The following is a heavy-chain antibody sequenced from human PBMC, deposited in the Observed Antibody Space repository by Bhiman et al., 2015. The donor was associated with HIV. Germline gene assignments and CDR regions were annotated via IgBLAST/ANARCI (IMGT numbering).Heavy chain of an antibody. D-gene: IGHD5-12*01. Sequence: VQLVESGGGFVQSGGSLRLSCSASGFTFTTFSIHWVRQAPGKGLEWVAVLPYDEGQNFYGDSVKGRFTISIDTSETTVFLQMNSLRTDDTAVYYCAREAYRYSNTRGSIEMWGQGTMVTVSS. CDR2: LPYDEGQN. CDR3: AREAYRYSNTRGSIEM. V-gene: IGHV3-30*04. CDR1: GFTFTTFS. J-gene: IGHJ3*02.